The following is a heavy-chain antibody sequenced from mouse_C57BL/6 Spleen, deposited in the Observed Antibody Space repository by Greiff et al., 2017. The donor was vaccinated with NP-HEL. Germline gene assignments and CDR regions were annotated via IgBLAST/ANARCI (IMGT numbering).Heavy chain of an antibody. V-gene: IGHV1-80*01. CDR2: IYPGDGDT. D-gene: IGHD3-2*02. CDR3: ARSGSRHYFDY. Sequence: VQLQQSGAELVKPGASVKISCKASGYAFSSYWMNWVKQRPGKGLEWIGQIYPGDGDTNYNGKFKGKATLTADKSSSTAYMQLSSLTSEDSAVYFCARSGSRHYFDYWGQGTTLTVSS. CDR1: GYAFSSYW. J-gene: IGHJ2*01.